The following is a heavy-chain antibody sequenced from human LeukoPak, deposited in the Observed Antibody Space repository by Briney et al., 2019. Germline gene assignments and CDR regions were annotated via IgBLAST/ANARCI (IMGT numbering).Heavy chain of an antibody. D-gene: IGHD3-16*02. CDR2: IKDDGSEK. Sequence: GGSLRLSCAAPGFTFSNYWIHWVRQAPGKGLEWVAGIKDDGSEKYYVDSVKGRFTISRDNAKNSLYLQMNSLRAEDTAVYYCARHQLGELSRWGQGTLVTVSS. CDR3: ARHQLGELSR. J-gene: IGHJ4*02. V-gene: IGHV3-7*03. CDR1: GFTFSNYW.